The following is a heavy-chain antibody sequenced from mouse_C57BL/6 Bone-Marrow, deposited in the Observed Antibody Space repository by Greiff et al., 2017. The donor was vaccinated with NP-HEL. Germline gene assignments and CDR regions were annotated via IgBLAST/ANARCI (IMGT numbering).Heavy chain of an antibody. CDR2: IYPRSGNT. J-gene: IGHJ3*01. CDR1: GYTFTSYG. Sequence: VQLQQSGAELARPGASVKLSCKASGYTFTSYGISWVKQRTGQGLEWIGEIYPRSGNTYYNEKFKGKATLTADKSSSTAYMELRSLTSEDSAVYSCAIDGYYPWFAYWGQGTLVTVSA. D-gene: IGHD2-3*01. CDR3: AIDGYYPWFAY. V-gene: IGHV1-81*01.